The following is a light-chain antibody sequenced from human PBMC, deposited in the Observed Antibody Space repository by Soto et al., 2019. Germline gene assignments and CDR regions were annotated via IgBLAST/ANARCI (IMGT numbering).Light chain of an antibody. V-gene: IGKV4-1*01. J-gene: IGKJ5*01. CDR1: QSVLYSSNNKNY. CDR3: QQYYSIPTRVT. Sequence: DIVMTQSPDSLAVSLGERATINCKSSQSVLYSSNNKNYLAWYQQKPGQPPKLLIYWASTRESGVPDRFSGSGSGTDFTLTISSLQAEDVAVYYCQQYYSIPTRVTFGQGTRLEIK. CDR2: WAS.